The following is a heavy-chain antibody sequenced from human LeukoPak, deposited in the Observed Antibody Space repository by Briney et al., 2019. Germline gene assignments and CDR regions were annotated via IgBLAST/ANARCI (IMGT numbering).Heavy chain of an antibody. Sequence: ASVKVSCKASGHTFTSYYMHWVRQAPGQGLEWMGIINTSGGSTSYAQKFQGRVTMTRDTSASTAYMELSSLRSDDTAVYYCARDDLTMITSYFDYWGQGTLVTVSS. V-gene: IGHV1-46*01. CDR1: GHTFTSYY. D-gene: IGHD3-22*01. CDR3: ARDDLTMITSYFDY. CDR2: INTSGGST. J-gene: IGHJ4*02.